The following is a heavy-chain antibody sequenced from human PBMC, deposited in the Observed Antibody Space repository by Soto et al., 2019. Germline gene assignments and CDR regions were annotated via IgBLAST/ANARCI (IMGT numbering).Heavy chain of an antibody. CDR1: GFTFTSSA. Sequence: GASVKVSCKASGFTFTSSAVQWVRQARGQRLEWMGWISVYSGNTNYAQKLQGRVTMTTDTSTSTAYMELRSLRSDDTAVYYCAKFSSGYYYRYFDYWGQGTLVTVSS. J-gene: IGHJ4*02. V-gene: IGHV1-18*01. CDR3: AKFSSGYYYRYFDY. CDR2: ISVYSGNT. D-gene: IGHD3-22*01.